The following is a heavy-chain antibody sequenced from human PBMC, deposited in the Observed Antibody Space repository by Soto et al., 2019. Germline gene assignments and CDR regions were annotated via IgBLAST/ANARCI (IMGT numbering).Heavy chain of an antibody. D-gene: IGHD1-26*01. V-gene: IGHV4-34*01. Sequence: QVQLQQWGAGLLKPSETLSLTCAVYGGSFSGYYWSWIRQPPGKGLEWIGEVNHSGSTNYNPSLKSRVTISVDTSKNQFSLKLSSVTAADTAVYYCARLPYSGSYFDSWGQGTLVTVSS. CDR3: ARLPYSGSYFDS. J-gene: IGHJ4*02. CDR2: VNHSGST. CDR1: GGSFSGYY.